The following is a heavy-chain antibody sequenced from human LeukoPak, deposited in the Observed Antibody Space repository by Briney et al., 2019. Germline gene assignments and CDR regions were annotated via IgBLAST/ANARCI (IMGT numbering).Heavy chain of an antibody. CDR2: INHSGST. J-gene: IGHJ4*02. D-gene: IGHD1-26*01. Sequence: NPSETLSLTCAVYGGSFSGYYWSWIRQPPGKGLEWIGEINHSGSTNYNPSLKSRVTISVDTSKNQFSLKLSSVTAADTAVYYCANDGTKGGTYYVRKGTWFDYWGQGTLVTVSS. V-gene: IGHV4-34*01. CDR3: ANDGTKGGTYYVRKGTWFDY. CDR1: GGSFSGYY.